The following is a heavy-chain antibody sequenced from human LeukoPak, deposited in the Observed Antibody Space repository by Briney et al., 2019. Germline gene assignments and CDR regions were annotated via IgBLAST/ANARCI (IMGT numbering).Heavy chain of an antibody. CDR3: ARLAKTGTTNWFDP. D-gene: IGHD1-1*01. CDR2: IYYSGST. Sequence: SETLSLTCTVSGGSISSYYWSWIRQPPGKGLDWIGYIYYSGSTNYNPSLKSRVTISVDTSKNRFSLELSSVTAADTTVYYCARLAKTGTTNWFDPWGQGTLVTVSS. J-gene: IGHJ5*02. CDR1: GGSISSYY. V-gene: IGHV4-59*01.